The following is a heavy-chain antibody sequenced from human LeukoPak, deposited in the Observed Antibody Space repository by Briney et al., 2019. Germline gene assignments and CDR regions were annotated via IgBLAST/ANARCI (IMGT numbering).Heavy chain of an antibody. CDR1: GFTFSSYA. CDR2: ISYDGNNK. CDR3: ARSYDSSGYYYWSAYYFDY. Sequence: PGRSLSLSCAASGFTFSSYAMHWVRQAPGKGLEWVAVISYDGNNKYYADSVKGRFTISRDNSKNTLYLQMNSLRAEETAVYYCARSYDSSGYYYWSAYYFDYWGQGTLVTVSS. J-gene: IGHJ4*02. V-gene: IGHV3-30*01. D-gene: IGHD3-22*01.